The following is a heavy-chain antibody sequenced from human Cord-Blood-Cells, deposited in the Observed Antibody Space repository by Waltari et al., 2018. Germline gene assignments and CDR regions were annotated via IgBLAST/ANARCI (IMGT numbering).Heavy chain of an antibody. V-gene: IGHV3-30*18. CDR1: GFTFSSYG. CDR2: SWYDGSNK. J-gene: IGHJ4*02. CDR3: AKEVVRGSYYDY. D-gene: IGHD3-10*01. Sequence: QVQLVESGGGVVQPGRSLRLSCAASGFTFSSYGMHWVRQAPGKGLEWVAVSWYDGSNKYYADSLKGRFTISRDNSKNTLYLQRNSLRAEDTAMYYCAKEVVRGSYYDYWGQGTLVTVSS.